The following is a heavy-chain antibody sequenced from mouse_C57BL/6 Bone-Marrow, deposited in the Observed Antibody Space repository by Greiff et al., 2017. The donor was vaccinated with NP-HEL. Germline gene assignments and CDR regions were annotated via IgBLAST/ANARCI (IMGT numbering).Heavy chain of an antibody. J-gene: IGHJ4*01. CDR1: GYTFTDYY. CDR2: INPNNGGT. Sequence: VQLQQSGPELVKPGASVKISCKASGYTFTDYYMNWVKQSHGKSLEWIGDINPNNGGTSYNQKFKGKATLTVDKSSSTAYMELRSLTSEDSAVYYCARRGEDYYYAMDYWGQGTSVTVSS. V-gene: IGHV1-26*01. CDR3: ARRGEDYYYAMDY.